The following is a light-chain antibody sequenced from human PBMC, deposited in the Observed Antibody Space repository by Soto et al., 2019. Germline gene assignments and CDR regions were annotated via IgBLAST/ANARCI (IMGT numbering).Light chain of an antibody. J-gene: IGLJ2*01. CDR1: SSHIGNNY. CDR3: GTWDSSLSAPL. Sequence: QSVLTQPPSVSAAPGQKVTISCSGSSSHIGNNYVSWYQQLPGTAPKLLIYDNNQRPSGIPDRFSGSKSGTSATLGITGLQTGDEADYYCGTWDSSLSAPLFGGGTKLTVL. CDR2: DNN. V-gene: IGLV1-51*01.